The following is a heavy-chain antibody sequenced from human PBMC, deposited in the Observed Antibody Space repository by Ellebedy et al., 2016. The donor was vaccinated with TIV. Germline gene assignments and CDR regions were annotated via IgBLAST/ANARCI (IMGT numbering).Heavy chain of an antibody. J-gene: IGHJ3*02. CDR1: GFTFSGYA. Sequence: GGSLRLXXAASGFTFSGYAMSWVRQAPGKGLEWVSAISGSGGSTYYADSVKGRFTISRDNPKNTLYLQMNSLRAEDTAVYYCAKDKGSVTAIADAFDIWGQGTMVTVSS. CDR2: ISGSGGST. D-gene: IGHD2-21*02. V-gene: IGHV3-23*01. CDR3: AKDKGSVTAIADAFDI.